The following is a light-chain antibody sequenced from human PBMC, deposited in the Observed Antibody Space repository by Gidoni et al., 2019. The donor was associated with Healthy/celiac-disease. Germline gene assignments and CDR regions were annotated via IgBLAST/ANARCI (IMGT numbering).Light chain of an antibody. CDR2: GKN. CDR1: SLRSYY. Sequence: SSELTHDPAVSVALGQTVRITCQGDSLRSYYASWYQQKPGQAPVLVIYGKNNRPSGIPDRFSGSSSGNTASLTITGAQAEDEADYYCNSRDSSGNHPWVFGGGTKLTVL. V-gene: IGLV3-19*01. CDR3: NSRDSSGNHPWV. J-gene: IGLJ3*02.